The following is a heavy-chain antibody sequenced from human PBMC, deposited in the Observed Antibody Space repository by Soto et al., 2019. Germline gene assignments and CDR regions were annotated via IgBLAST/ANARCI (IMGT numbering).Heavy chain of an antibody. CDR3: ARVDDYDFWSGSFPYMDG. V-gene: IGHV1-18*01. J-gene: IGHJ6*03. D-gene: IGHD3-3*01. CDR2: ISAYNGNT. Sequence: ASVKVSCKASGYTFTSYGISWVRQAPGQGLEWMGWISAYNGNTNYAQKLQGRVTMTTDTSTSTAYMELRSLRSDDTAVYYCARVDDYDFWSGSFPYMDGWGKGTTVTVSS. CDR1: GYTFTSYG.